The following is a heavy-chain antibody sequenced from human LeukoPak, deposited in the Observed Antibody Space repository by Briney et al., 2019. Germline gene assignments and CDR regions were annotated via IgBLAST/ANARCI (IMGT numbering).Heavy chain of an antibody. J-gene: IGHJ4*02. V-gene: IGHV3-64*01. CDR3: ARGGSYDY. CDR2: ISSNGGST. CDR1: GFTFSGYT. Sequence: GGSLRLSCAASGFTFSGYTMQWVRQAPGKGLEYVSAISSNGGSTYYANSVKGRFTISRDNSKNTLYLQMGSLRAEDMAVYYCARGGSYDYWGQGTLVTVSS. D-gene: IGHD1-26*01.